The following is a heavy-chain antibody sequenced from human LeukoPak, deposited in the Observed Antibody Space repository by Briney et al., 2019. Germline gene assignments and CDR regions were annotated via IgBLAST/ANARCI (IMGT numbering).Heavy chain of an antibody. D-gene: IGHD3-22*01. CDR2: MNPNSGNT. CDR1: GYTLTNYD. Sequence: ASVKVSCKASGYTLTNYDINWVRQATGQGLEWMGWMNPNSGNTGYAQKFQGRVTMTRNTSISTAYMELSSLRSEDTAVYYCARSTDYYDSPTLGGKHRDYYYYYMDVWGKGTTVTISS. J-gene: IGHJ6*03. CDR3: ARSTDYYDSPTLGGKHRDYYYYYMDV. V-gene: IGHV1-8*01.